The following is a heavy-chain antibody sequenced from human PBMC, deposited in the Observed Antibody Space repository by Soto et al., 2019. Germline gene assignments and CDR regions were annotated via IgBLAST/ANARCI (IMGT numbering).Heavy chain of an antibody. Sequence: PSETLSLTCAVYGGSFSGDFWTWVRQDPGKGWEWIGEINHSGRTNTNPSLKSRISTSVDTSKNQFSLRLSSVTAADTAFYYCARGPRCINTSCSNDFYHFGLDVWGQGTSVTVS. J-gene: IGHJ6*02. CDR3: ARGPRCINTSCSNDFYHFGLDV. V-gene: IGHV4-34*01. CDR1: GGSFSGDF. D-gene: IGHD2-2*01. CDR2: INHSGRT.